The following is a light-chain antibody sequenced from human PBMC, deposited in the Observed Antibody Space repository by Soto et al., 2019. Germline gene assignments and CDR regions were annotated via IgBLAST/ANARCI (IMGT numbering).Light chain of an antibody. V-gene: IGKV1-39*01. Sequence: DIQMTQSPYSLSASVGDRVTITSRASHNIINYLNWYQQKPGKAPKLLIYAASSLQSGVPSRFSGSGSGTDFTLTISSLQPEDFATYYCQQSYSTPQTFGQGTKVDIK. CDR1: HNIINY. CDR3: QQSYSTPQT. CDR2: AAS. J-gene: IGKJ1*01.